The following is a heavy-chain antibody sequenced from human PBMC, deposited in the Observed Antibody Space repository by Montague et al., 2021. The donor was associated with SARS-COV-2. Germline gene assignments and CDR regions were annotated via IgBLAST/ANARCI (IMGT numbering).Heavy chain of an antibody. CDR1: GFSLNTDGVG. V-gene: IGHV2-5*02. Sequence: PALVKPTQTLTLTCVFSGFSLNTDGVGVAWIRRPPGKALKWLALIYWDGDQRYSPSLKTRLTITKDTSKNRVVLTMTNLDPVDTATYYCARRYDFYRAEAFDVWGQGTMLTVSS. D-gene: IGHD3-3*01. CDR3: ARRYDFYRAEAFDV. CDR2: IYWDGDQ. J-gene: IGHJ3*01.